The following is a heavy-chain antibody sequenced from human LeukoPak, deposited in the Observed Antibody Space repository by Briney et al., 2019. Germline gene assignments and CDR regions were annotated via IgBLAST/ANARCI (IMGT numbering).Heavy chain of an antibody. D-gene: IGHD3-16*01. V-gene: IGHV3-23*01. CDR2: ISDSGGST. CDR3: ARLGGAKSGDAFDI. CDR1: GFTFSSYA. Sequence: GGSLRLSCAASGFTFSSYAMSWVRQAPGKGLEWVSSISDSGGSTYYADSVKGRFTSSRDNFKNTLHVQMNSLRAEDTAVYYCARLGGAKSGDAFDIWGQGTMVTVSS. J-gene: IGHJ3*02.